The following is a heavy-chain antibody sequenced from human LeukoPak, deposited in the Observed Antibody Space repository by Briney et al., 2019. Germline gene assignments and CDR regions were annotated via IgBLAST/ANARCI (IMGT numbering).Heavy chain of an antibody. V-gene: IGHV1-69*13. CDR3: ARLHYDFWSGYYYYYYMDV. J-gene: IGHJ6*03. D-gene: IGHD3-3*01. CDR1: GGTFSSYA. Sequence: SVNVSCKASGGTFSSYAISWVRQAPGQGLEWMGGIIPIFGTANYAQKFQGRVTITADESTSTAYMELSSLRSEDTAVYYCARLHYDFWSGYYYYYYMDVWGKGTTVTVSS. CDR2: IIPIFGTA.